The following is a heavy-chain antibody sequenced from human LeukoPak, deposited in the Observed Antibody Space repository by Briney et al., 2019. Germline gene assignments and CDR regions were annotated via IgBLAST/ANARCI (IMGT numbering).Heavy chain of an antibody. CDR1: GLTFSSYW. CDR2: INFDGTIR. Sequence: GGSLRLSCAASGLTFSSYWMHWVRQAPGKGLVWVSRINFDGTIRRYADSVQGRFPISRDNAKSTLFLQMNSLRAEDTAVYYCASGEAAAGDWGQGTLVTVSS. D-gene: IGHD3-10*01. V-gene: IGHV3-74*01. J-gene: IGHJ4*02. CDR3: ASGEAAAGD.